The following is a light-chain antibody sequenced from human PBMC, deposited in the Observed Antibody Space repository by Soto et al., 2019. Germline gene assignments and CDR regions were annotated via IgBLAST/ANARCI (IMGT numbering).Light chain of an antibody. V-gene: IGKV3-11*01. CDR3: QQRSGWPPLT. Sequence: EIVLTQSPATLSMSPGERATLSCRASQSVTDFLAWYQQKPGQAPRLLIYDASNRATGVPARCSGSGSGTDFTPPISSLEPEDAAVYYCQQRSGWPPLTFGGGTKVAIK. CDR2: DAS. J-gene: IGKJ4*01. CDR1: QSVTDF.